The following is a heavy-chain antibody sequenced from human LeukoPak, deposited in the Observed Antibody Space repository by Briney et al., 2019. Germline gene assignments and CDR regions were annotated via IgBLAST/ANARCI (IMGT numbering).Heavy chain of an antibody. CDR1: GFTFSSYA. CDR3: ARGFRAFDF. V-gene: IGHV3-30-3*01. CDR2: LSYDGSNK. J-gene: IGHJ3*01. Sequence: GGSLRLSCAASGFTFSSYAMHWVRQAPGKGLEWVAVLSYDGSNKYYADSVKGRFTISRDNSKNTLYLQMNSLRAEDTAVYYCARGFRAFDFWAQGTVVTVSS.